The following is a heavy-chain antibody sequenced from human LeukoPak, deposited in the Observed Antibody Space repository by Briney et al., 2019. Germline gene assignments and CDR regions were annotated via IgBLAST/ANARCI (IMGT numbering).Heavy chain of an antibody. J-gene: IGHJ4*02. D-gene: IGHD4-23*01. CDR1: GFTFSSYS. CDR3: ARGYGGSSPFDY. V-gene: IGHV3-21*01. Sequence: GGSLRLSCAASGFTFSSYSMNWGRQAPGKGLEWVSSISSSSSYIYYADSVKGRFTISRDNAKNSLYLHMNSLRAEDTAVYYCARGYGGSSPFDYWGQGTLVTVSS. CDR2: ISSSSSYI.